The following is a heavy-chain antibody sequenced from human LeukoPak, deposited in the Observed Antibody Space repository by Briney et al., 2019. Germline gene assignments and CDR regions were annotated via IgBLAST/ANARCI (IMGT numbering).Heavy chain of an antibody. V-gene: IGHV4-4*02. D-gene: IGHD2/OR15-2a*01. CDR3: AREGGFYRPLDY. Sequence: PSETLSLTCGVSGGSIRSTNWWTWVRQPPGGGLEWIGEDHLNGSTHYSPSLESRVTMSVDMSENHISLKLTSVTAADTAVYYCAREGGFYRPLDYSGPGTLVIVSS. CDR1: GGSIRSTNW. CDR2: DHLNGST. J-gene: IGHJ4*02.